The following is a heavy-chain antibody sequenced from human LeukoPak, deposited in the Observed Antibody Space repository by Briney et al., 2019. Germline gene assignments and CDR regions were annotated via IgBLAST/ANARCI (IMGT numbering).Heavy chain of an antibody. J-gene: IGHJ4*02. D-gene: IGHD6-13*01. CDR2: TFYSGST. Sequence: PETLSLTCTVSGGSISNYYWSWIRQPPGKGLEWIGYTFYSGSTSYNPSLKSRVTISVDTSENQFSLRLNSVTAADTAVYYCARHPSSSWSFDYWGQGTLVTVSS. CDR1: GGSISNYY. V-gene: IGHV4-59*08. CDR3: ARHPSSSWSFDY.